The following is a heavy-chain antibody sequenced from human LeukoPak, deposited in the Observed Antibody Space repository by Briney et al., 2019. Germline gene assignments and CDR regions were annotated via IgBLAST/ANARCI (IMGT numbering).Heavy chain of an antibody. Sequence: GGSLRLSCAASGFTFSSYAMSWVRLAPGKGLEWVSAISGSGGSTYYADSVKGRFTISRDNSKNTLYLRMNSLRAEDTAVYYCAKDREQWLPSGEFDYWGQGTLVTVSS. CDR1: GFTFSSYA. CDR2: ISGSGGST. CDR3: AKDREQWLPSGEFDY. V-gene: IGHV3-23*01. D-gene: IGHD6-19*01. J-gene: IGHJ4*02.